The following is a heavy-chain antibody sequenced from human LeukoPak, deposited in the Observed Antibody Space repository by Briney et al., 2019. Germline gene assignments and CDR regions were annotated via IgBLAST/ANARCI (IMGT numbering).Heavy chain of an antibody. CDR3: ARDDERYYDSSGLGYFDL. J-gene: IGHJ2*01. Sequence: SETRSLTCAVYGGSFSGYYWSWIRQPPGKGLEWIGEINHSGSTNYNPSLKSRVTISVDTSKNQFSLKLSSVTAADTAVYYCARDDERYYDSSGLGYFDLWGRGTLVTVSS. CDR1: GGSFSGYY. D-gene: IGHD3-22*01. CDR2: INHSGST. V-gene: IGHV4-34*01.